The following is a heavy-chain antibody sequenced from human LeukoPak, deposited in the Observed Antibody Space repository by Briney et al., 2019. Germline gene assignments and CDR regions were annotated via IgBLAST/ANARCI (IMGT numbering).Heavy chain of an antibody. CDR3: AKDKEWLQTFDY. Sequence: PGGSLRLSCAASGFTFSTYAMGWVRQAPGKGLEWVSAVSWSGDSTYYADSVKGRFTISRDNSKDTLYLQMNSLRAEDTAVYYCAKDKEWLQTFDYWGQGTLVTVSS. CDR2: VSWSGDST. CDR1: GFTFSTYA. V-gene: IGHV3-23*01. D-gene: IGHD5-24*01. J-gene: IGHJ4*02.